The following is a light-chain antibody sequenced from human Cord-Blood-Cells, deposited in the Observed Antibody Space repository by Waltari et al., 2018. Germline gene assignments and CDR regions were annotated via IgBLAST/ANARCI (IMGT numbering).Light chain of an antibody. CDR1: RPTIGRQT. Sequence: QSVLTQPASASGTHGPRVTLSCSVCRPTIGRQTVNWYQQLPGTAPKLLIYSKNQRPSGVPDRFSGSKSGTSASLAISGLQAEDEADYYCAAWNDSLNGVVFGGGTKLTVL. CDR3: AAWNDSLNGVV. J-gene: IGLJ2*01. CDR2: SKN. V-gene: IGLV1-44*01.